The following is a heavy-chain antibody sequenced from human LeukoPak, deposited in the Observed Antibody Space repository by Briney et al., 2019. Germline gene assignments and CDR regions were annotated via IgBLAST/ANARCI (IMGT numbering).Heavy chain of an antibody. CDR1: GGSISSSNC. Sequence: SRTLSLTCSVSGGSISSSNCWSWVRQPPGKGLEWIGEIEHSGSTNYNPSLKSRVTISVDKSKNQFSMKLGSVTAADTAVYYCAREDDILTGYYFSRRGGFDYWGQGTLVTVSS. CDR2: IEHSGST. CDR3: AREDDILTGYYFSRRGGFDY. J-gene: IGHJ4*02. V-gene: IGHV4-4*02. D-gene: IGHD3-9*01.